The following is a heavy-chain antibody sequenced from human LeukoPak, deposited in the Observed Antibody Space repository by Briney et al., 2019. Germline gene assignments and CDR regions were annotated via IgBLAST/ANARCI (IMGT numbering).Heavy chain of an antibody. Sequence: GGSLRLSCAASGFTFSSYAMSWVRQAPGKGLEWVSAISGSGGSTYYADSVKGRFTISRDNSKNTLYLQMNSLRPQERAVYYCAKDHSSSWGAYYYGMDVWGQGPTVPVPS. D-gene: IGHD6-13*01. CDR3: AKDHSSSWGAYYYGMDV. CDR2: ISGSGGST. J-gene: IGHJ6*02. CDR1: GFTFSSYA. V-gene: IGHV3-23*01.